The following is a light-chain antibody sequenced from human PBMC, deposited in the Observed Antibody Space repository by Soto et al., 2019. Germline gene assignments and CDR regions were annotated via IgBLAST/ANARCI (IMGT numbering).Light chain of an antibody. J-gene: IGLJ1*01. CDR3: CSYAGSSYYV. Sequence: QSVLIQHPSVSGAPGQSVTISCTGTSSDVGIYNYVSWYQQHPGKVPKLIIYEATNRPSGVSNRFSGSKSGDTASLTISGLQAEDEAYYYCCSYAGSSYYVFGSGTKATVL. CDR2: EAT. V-gene: IGLV2-23*01. CDR1: SSDVGIYNY.